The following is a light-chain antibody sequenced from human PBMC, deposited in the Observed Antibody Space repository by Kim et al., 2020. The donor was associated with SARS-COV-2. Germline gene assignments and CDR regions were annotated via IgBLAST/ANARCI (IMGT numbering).Light chain of an antibody. V-gene: IGLV2-23*01. CDR2: EGS. CDR1: SNDIGSYSL. CDR3: CSHAGGGNML. Sequence: QSALTQPASVSGSPGQSITISCTGTSNDIGSYSLVSWYQQYPGEAPKLMIYEGSKRPSGVSPRFSGSKSGNTASLTISGLQAEDEAEYYCCSHAGGGNMLFGGGTQLTVL. J-gene: IGLJ2*01.